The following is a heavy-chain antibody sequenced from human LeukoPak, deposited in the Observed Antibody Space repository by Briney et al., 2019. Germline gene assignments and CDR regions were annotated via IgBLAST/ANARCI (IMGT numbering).Heavy chain of an antibody. Sequence: GASVKVSCKASGYTFTRYYMHWVRQAPGQGLEWMGWINPNSGGTNYAQKFQGRVTMTRDTSISTAYMELSRLRSDDTAVYYCARVTMVRGVIDYWGQGTPVTVSS. CDR2: INPNSGGT. D-gene: IGHD3-10*01. CDR1: GYTFTRYY. CDR3: ARVTMVRGVIDY. J-gene: IGHJ4*02. V-gene: IGHV1-2*02.